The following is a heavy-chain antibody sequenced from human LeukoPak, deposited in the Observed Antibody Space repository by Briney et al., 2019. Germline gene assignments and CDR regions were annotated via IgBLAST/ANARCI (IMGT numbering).Heavy chain of an antibody. Sequence: PSETLSLTCTVSGGSISNGDYYWGWIRQPPGKGLQWIGSMYYSGSTYYNPSLKSRVTISVDTSKNQFSLKLNSVTAADTAVYFCARPGKTGDLAYYIDCWGQGALVTVSS. V-gene: IGHV4-39*01. CDR2: MYYSGST. CDR3: ARPGKTGDLAYYIDC. CDR1: GGSISNGDYY. J-gene: IGHJ4*02. D-gene: IGHD7-27*01.